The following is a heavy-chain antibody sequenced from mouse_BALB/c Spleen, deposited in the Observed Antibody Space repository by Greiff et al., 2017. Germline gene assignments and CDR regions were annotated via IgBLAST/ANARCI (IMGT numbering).Heavy chain of an antibody. J-gene: IGHJ2*01. D-gene: IGHD1-1*01. V-gene: IGHV1-74*01. Sequence: QVQLQQSGPQLVRPGASVKISCKASGYSFTSYWMHWVKQRPGQGLEWIGMIDPSDSETRLNQKFKDKATLTVDKSSSTAYMQLSSPTSEDSAVYYCAYYYGSSYDYWGQGTTLTVSS. CDR1: GYSFTSYW. CDR2: IDPSDSET. CDR3: AYYYGSSYDY.